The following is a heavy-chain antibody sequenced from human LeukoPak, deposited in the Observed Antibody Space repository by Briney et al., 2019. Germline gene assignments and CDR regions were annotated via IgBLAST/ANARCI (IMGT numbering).Heavy chain of an antibody. CDR2: IKSKTDGGTT. J-gene: IGHJ4*02. D-gene: IGHD2-21*01. Sequence: GGSLRLSCVASGFTFSSYEMNWVRQAPGRGLEWVGRIKSKTDGGTTDFAAPVKGRFTISRDDSKNTLFLQMNSLKSDDTAFYYCTTRDYSTTWSSFDYWGQGTLVTVSS. V-gene: IGHV3-15*01. CDR1: GFTFSSYE. CDR3: TTRDYSTTWSSFDY.